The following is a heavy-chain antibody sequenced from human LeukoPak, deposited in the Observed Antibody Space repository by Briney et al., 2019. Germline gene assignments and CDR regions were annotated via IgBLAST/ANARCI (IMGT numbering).Heavy chain of an antibody. CDR2: ISSSSSYI. D-gene: IGHD6-19*01. CDR3: ARESQQWLGHYYYYMDV. V-gene: IGHV3-21*01. Sequence: GGSLRLSCAASGFTFSSYSMNWVRQAPGKGLEWVSSISSSSSYIYYADSVKGRFTISRDNAKNSLYLQMNSLRAEDTAVYYCARESQQWLGHYYYYMDVWGKGTTVTVSS. J-gene: IGHJ6*03. CDR1: GFTFSSYS.